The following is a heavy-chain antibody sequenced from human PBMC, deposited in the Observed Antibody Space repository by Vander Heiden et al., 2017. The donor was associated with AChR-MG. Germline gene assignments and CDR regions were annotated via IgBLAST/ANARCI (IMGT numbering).Heavy chain of an antibody. V-gene: IGHV4-31*03. J-gene: IGHJ5*02. CDR2: IYYSGST. CDR1: GGSISSGGYY. CDR3: ARVRTTGISRNWFDP. D-gene: IGHD4-4*01. Sequence: DSGPGLVKPSQTLSLTCTVSGGSISSGGYYWSWIRQHPGKGLEWIGYIYYSGSTYYNPSLKSRVTISVDTSKNQFSLKLSSVTAADTAVYYCARVRTTGISRNWFDPWGQGTLVTVSS.